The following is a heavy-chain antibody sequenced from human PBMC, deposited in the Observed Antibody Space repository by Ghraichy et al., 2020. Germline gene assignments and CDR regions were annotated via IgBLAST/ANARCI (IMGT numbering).Heavy chain of an antibody. V-gene: IGHV3-33*01. D-gene: IGHD2-15*01. CDR1: GFTFSSYG. CDR3: ARDRDGDCSGGSCYVRYYYYGMDV. Sequence: LSLTCAASGFTFSSYGMHWVRQAPGKGLEWVAVIWYDGSNKYYADSVKGRFTISRDNSKNTLYLQMNSLRAEDTAVYYCARDRDGDCSGGSCYVRYYYYGMDVWGQGTTVTVSS. CDR2: IWYDGSNK. J-gene: IGHJ6*02.